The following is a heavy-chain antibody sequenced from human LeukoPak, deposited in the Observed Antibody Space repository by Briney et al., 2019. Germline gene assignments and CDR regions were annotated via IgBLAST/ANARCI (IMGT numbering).Heavy chain of an antibody. V-gene: IGHV4-59*01. CDR2: IYYSGST. Sequence: PSETLSLTCTVSGGSISSYYWSWIRQPPGKGLEWTGYIYYSGSTNYNPSLKSRVTISVDTSKNQFSLKLSSVTAADTAVYYCARSGTMVRGVPLEIPYYYYYGMDVWGQGTTVTVSS. D-gene: IGHD3-10*01. CDR1: GGSISSYY. J-gene: IGHJ6*02. CDR3: ARSGTMVRGVPLEIPYYYYYGMDV.